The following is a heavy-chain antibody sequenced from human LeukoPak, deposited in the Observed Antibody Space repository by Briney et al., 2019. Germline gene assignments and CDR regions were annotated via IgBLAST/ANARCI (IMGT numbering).Heavy chain of an antibody. CDR2: IYYSGST. V-gene: IGHV4-39*07. CDR3: ARGASSTSCYRRRSPYCGNWFDP. J-gene: IGHJ5*02. CDR1: GGSISSSSYY. D-gene: IGHD2-2*01. Sequence: SETLSLTCTVSGGSISSSSYYWGWIRQPPGKGLEWIGSIYYSGSTYYNPSLKSRVTISVDTSKNQFSLKLSSVTAADTAVYYCARGASSTSCYRRRSPYCGNWFDPWGQGTLVTVSS.